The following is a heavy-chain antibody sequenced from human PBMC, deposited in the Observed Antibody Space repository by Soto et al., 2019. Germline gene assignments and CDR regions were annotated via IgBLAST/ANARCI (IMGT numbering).Heavy chain of an antibody. CDR2: ISSSSSYI. CDR1: GFTFSSYS. CDR3: AREGYSGYDWGFDY. D-gene: IGHD5-12*01. V-gene: IGHV3-21*01. J-gene: IGHJ4*02. Sequence: EVQLVESGGGLVKPGGSLRLSCAASGFTFSSYSMNWVRQAPGKGLEWVSSISSSSSYIYYAYSVKGRFTISREKAKNSLYLQMNSLRAEDTAVYYCAREGYSGYDWGFDYWGQGTLVTVSS.